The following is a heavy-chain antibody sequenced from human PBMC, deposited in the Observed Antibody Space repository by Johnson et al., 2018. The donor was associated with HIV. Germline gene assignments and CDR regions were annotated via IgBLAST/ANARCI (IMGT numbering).Heavy chain of an antibody. CDR2: ISSSGSTI. Sequence: QVQLVESGGNLVKPGGSLRLSCAASGFTFSDYYMSWIRQAPGKGLEWISYISSSGSTIYYADSVKGRFTISRENAKNSLYLQMNSLRAEDTAVYYCARGLGEGLVIPGADGYDIWGQGTMVTVSS. CDR1: GFTFSDYY. CDR3: ARGLGEGLVIPGADGYDI. V-gene: IGHV3-11*04. D-gene: IGHD6-19*01. J-gene: IGHJ3*02.